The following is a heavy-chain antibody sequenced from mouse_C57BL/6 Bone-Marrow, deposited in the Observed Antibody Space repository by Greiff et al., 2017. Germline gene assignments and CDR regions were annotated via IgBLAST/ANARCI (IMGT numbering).Heavy chain of an antibody. D-gene: IGHD2-1*01. CDR1: GFNIKDDY. CDR3: TLYSGNSYAMDY. CDR2: IDPENGDT. Sequence: VQLQQSGAELVRPGASVKLSCTASGFNIKDDYMHWVKQRPEQGLEWIGWIDPENGDTESASTFQGQATITADQSSNTAYLQMSSLQSEDTAVYYYTLYSGNSYAMDYWGQGTSVTVSS. V-gene: IGHV14-4*01. J-gene: IGHJ4*01.